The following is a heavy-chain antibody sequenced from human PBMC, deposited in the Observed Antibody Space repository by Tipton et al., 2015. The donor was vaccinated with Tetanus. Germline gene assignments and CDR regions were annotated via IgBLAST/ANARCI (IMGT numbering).Heavy chain of an antibody. J-gene: IGHJ4*02. Sequence: TLSLTCSVSGGSIKIENYYWSWIRLSPGKGLEWIGYIYYSGTSYYNPSLRSRLSISVDTSKHPFSLNLRSVTAADTAVYCWARTTSSVTARYVDWWGQGARVTVSS. CDR2: IYYSGTS. D-gene: IGHD4-23*01. V-gene: IGHV4-30-4*01. CDR1: GGSIKIENYY. CDR3: ARTTSSVTARYVDW.